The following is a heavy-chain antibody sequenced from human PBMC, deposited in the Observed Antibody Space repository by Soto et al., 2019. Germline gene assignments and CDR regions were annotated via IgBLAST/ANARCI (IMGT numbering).Heavy chain of an antibody. J-gene: IGHJ5*01. Sequence: GGSLRLSCAASGFSFSTYNMDWVRQAPGKGPEWIAYISTTSFTIYYADSVKGRFTISRDNDRNSLYLEMNSLRDEDTAVYYCARDRCYDGTCYSASDSWGQGXLVTVSS. CDR3: ARDRCYDGTCYSASDS. D-gene: IGHD2-15*01. CDR2: ISTTSFTI. CDR1: GFSFSTYN. V-gene: IGHV3-48*02.